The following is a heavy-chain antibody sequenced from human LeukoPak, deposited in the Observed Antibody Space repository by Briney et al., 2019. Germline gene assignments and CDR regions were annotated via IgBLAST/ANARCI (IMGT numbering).Heavy chain of an antibody. V-gene: IGHV4-34*01. J-gene: IGHJ5*02. CDR3: ARGRRTKWLTTPWNWLDP. Sequence: SETLSLTCAVYGGSFSGYYWSWIRQPPGKGLEWIGEINHSGSTNYNPSLKSRVTISVDTSKNQFSLKLSSVTAADTAVYYCARGRRTKWLTTPWNWLDPWGQGTLVTVSS. D-gene: IGHD2-15*01. CDR2: INHSGST. CDR1: GGSFSGYY.